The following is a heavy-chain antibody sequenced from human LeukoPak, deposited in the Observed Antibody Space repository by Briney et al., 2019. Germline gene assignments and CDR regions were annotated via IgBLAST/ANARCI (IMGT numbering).Heavy chain of an antibody. CDR2: ISGSGGST. D-gene: IGHD6-19*01. CDR1: GFTFSSYA. J-gene: IGHJ4*02. Sequence: GGSLRLSCAAPGFTFSSYAMSWVRQAPGKGLEWVSAISGSGGSTYYADSVKGRFTISRDNSKNTLYLQMNGLRAEDTAVYYCAKATGQWLDYFDYWGQGTLVTVSS. CDR3: AKATGQWLDYFDY. V-gene: IGHV3-23*01.